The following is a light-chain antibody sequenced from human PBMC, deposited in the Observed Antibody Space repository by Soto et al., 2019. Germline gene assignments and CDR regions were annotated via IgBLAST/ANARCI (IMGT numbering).Light chain of an antibody. V-gene: IGKV1-5*01. J-gene: IGKJ1*01. CDR2: DAS. CDR3: QQFKGT. CDR1: QSISSW. Sequence: DIQMTQSPSTLSASVGDRVTITCRASQSISSWLAWYQQKPGKAPKLLIYDASSLESGVPSRFSGSGSGTEFPLTISSLQPDDFATYYCQQFKGTFGQGTKVEIK.